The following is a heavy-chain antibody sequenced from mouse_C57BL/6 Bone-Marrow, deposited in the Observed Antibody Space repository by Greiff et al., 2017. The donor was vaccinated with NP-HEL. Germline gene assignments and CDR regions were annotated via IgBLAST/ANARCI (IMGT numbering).Heavy chain of an antibody. CDR1: GFNIKDDY. D-gene: IGHD2-4*01. CDR2: IDPENGAT. CDR3: TNDYDGFAY. V-gene: IGHV14-4*01. Sequence: EVQLQQSGAELVRPGASVKLSCTASGFNIKDDYMPWVKQRPEQGLEWIGWIDPENGATEYASKFQGKATITADTSSTTASLQLSSRTSEDTAVYYCTNDYDGFAYWGQGTLVTVSA. J-gene: IGHJ3*01.